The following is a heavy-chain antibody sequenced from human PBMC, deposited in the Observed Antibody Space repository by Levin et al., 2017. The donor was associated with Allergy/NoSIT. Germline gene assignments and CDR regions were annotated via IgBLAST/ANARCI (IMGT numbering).Heavy chain of an antibody. J-gene: IGHJ4*02. V-gene: IGHV7-4-1*02. D-gene: IGHD3-16*01. CDR2: INTNTGNP. CDR3: AREGDHDY. CDR1: GYAFTRYA. Sequence: GESLKISCKASGYAFTRYAMNWVRQAPGQGLEWMGWINTNTGNPTYAQAFTGRFVFSLDTSVSTAYLQISRLKTEDTAVYYCAREGDHDYWGQGTLVTVSS.